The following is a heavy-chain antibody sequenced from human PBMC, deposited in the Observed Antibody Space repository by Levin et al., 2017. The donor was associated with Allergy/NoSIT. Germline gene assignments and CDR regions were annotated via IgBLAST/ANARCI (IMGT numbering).Heavy chain of an antibody. CDR2: INPNSGGT. CDR1: GYTFTDYY. V-gene: IGHV1-2*02. CDR3: AGDNEVGDNTYTWFES. Sequence: GESLKISCKASGYTFTDYYMHWLRQAPGHGLEWMGWINPNSGGTNYAQEFQGRATMTRDTSLSASYMERSSLRPDDTAGYYCAGDNEVGDNTYTWFESLGPGSLVTASS. D-gene: IGHD3-16*01. J-gene: IGHJ5*01.